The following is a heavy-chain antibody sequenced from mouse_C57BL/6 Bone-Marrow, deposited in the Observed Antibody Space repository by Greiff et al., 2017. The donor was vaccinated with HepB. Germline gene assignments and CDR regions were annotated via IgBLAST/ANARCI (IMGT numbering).Heavy chain of an antibody. Sequence: EVQLVESGGGLVQPGGSLKLSCAASGFTFSDYYMYWVRQTPEKRLEWVAYISNGGGSTYYPDTVKGRFTISRDNAKNTLYLQMSRLKSEDTAMYYCARHEQLGAMDYWGQGTSVTVSS. CDR1: GFTFSDYY. V-gene: IGHV5-12*01. CDR2: ISNGGGST. CDR3: ARHEQLGAMDY. J-gene: IGHJ4*01. D-gene: IGHD3-1*01.